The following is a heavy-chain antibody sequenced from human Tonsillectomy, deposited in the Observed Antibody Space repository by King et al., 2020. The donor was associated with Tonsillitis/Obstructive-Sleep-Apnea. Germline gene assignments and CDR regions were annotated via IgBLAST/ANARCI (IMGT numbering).Heavy chain of an antibody. CDR2: ISSSGSTI. Sequence: VQLVESGGGLVQPGGSLRLSCAASGFTFSSYEMNWVRQAPGKGLEWVSYISSSGSTIYYADSVKGRFTISRDNAKNSLYLQMNSLRAEDTAVYYCARDNTPTYYYGSGSYLDIWGQGTMVTVSS. D-gene: IGHD3-10*01. CDR1: GFTFSSYE. V-gene: IGHV3-48*03. CDR3: ARDNTPTYYYGSGSYLDI. J-gene: IGHJ3*02.